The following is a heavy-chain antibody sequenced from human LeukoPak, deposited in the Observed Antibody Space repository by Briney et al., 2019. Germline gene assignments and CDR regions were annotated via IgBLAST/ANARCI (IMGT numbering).Heavy chain of an antibody. CDR1: GFTFSDYY. Sequence: GGSLRLSCAASGFTFSDYYMSWIRQAPGKGLEWVSYISSSGSYTIYADSVKGRFTISRDNAKNSLYLQMNSLITEDTAVYYCTATPWGGGSGFDFWGQGTLVTVSS. CDR3: TATPWGGGSGFDF. D-gene: IGHD6-19*01. V-gene: IGHV3-11*06. J-gene: IGHJ4*02. CDR2: ISSSGSYT.